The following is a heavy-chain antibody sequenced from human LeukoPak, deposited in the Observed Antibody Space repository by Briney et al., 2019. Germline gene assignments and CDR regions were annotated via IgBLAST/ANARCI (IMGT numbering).Heavy chain of an antibody. J-gene: IGHJ4*02. V-gene: IGHV3-21*01. CDR3: ATDSPETAAFDY. D-gene: IGHD1-1*01. CDR1: GFTFSSYS. Sequence: PGGSLRLSCAAAGFTFSSYSMNWVRQAPGKGLEWVAGISWSSGVRGYADSVKGRFTISRDNALNSLYLQMDSLRAEDTAVYYCATDSPETAAFDYWGQGALVTVSS. CDR2: ISWSSGVR.